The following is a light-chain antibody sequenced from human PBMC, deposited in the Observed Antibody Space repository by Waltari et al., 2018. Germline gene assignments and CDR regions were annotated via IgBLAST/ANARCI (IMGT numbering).Light chain of an antibody. Sequence: DVVMTQSTLCLPITPGQLASIPCRSSQSLIYSNGNTYLSWYHQKPGQPPRLLIYKGSNRDSGGPDRFSGSGAGTDFTLKISRVEAEDVGVYYCGQSTHWPLTFGGGTKVEIK. CDR1: QSLIYSNGNTY. CDR2: KGS. J-gene: IGKJ4*01. V-gene: IGKV2-30*01. CDR3: GQSTHWPLT.